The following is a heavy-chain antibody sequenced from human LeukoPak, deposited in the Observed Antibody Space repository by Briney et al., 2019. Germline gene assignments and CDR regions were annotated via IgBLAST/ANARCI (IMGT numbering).Heavy chain of an antibody. J-gene: IGHJ1*01. D-gene: IGHD6-19*01. Sequence: GGSLRLSCAASGFTFSSYSMHWVRQAPGKGLEWVSSISSSSSYIFYADSVKGRFTISRGNAKNSLYLQMNSLRAEDTAVYYCARSRAVAGTTPEYFQHWGQGTLVTVSS. CDR1: GFTFSSYS. V-gene: IGHV3-21*01. CDR3: ARSRAVAGTTPEYFQH. CDR2: ISSSSSYI.